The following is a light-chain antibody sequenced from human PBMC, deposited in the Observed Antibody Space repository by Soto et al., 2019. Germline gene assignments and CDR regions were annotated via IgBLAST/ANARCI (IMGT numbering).Light chain of an antibody. CDR2: DVS. J-gene: IGLJ1*01. CDR1: SGDVGSSSG. V-gene: IGLV2-18*02. CDR3: SSYTSSSTYV. Sequence: QSVLTQPPSVSGSPGQSVTISCTGTSGDVGSSSGVSWYQQPPGTAPKLMIYDVSNRPSGVPDRFSGSKSGNTASLTISGLQAEDEADYYCSSYTSSSTYVFGTGTKVTVL.